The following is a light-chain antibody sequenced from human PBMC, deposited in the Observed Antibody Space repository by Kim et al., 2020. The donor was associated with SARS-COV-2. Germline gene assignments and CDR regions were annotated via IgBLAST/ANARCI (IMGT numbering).Light chain of an antibody. CDR2: QDS. V-gene: IGLV3-1*01. CDR1: KLGDKY. CDR3: QAWDSSTKV. J-gene: IGLJ1*01. Sequence: SVSPGQTASITCSGDKLGDKYACWYQQKPGQSPVLVIYQDSKRPSGILERFSGSNSGNTATLTISGTQAMDEADYYCQAWDSSTKVFGTGTKVTVL.